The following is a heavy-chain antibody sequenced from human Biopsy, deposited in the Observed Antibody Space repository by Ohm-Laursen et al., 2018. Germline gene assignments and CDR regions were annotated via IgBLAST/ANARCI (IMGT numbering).Heavy chain of an antibody. CDR2: VYFTGST. Sequence: SDILSLTCSVSGDSIRSYYWSWIRQTPEKGLEWIGHVYFTGSTNSNPSLKSRVTISVDTSRGRFSLTLSSVTAADTAIYYCARDRQGDSYMDVWGQGTTVTVSS. CDR3: ARDRQGDSYMDV. D-gene: IGHD2-15*01. CDR1: GDSIRSYY. V-gene: IGHV4-59*01. J-gene: IGHJ6*02.